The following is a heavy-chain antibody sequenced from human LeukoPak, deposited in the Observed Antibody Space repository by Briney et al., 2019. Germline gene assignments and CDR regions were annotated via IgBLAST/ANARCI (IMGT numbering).Heavy chain of an antibody. CDR3: AELGITMIGGV. J-gene: IGHJ6*04. CDR1: GITFSSFE. Sequence: GGSPRLSCAASGITFSSFEMTWVRQAPGKGLEWLSNIDTSGATVYYADSVKGRFTISRDNANNSLYLQMDSLRAEDTAVYYCAELGITMIGGVWGKGTTVTISS. CDR2: IDTSGATV. V-gene: IGHV3-48*03. D-gene: IGHD3-10*02.